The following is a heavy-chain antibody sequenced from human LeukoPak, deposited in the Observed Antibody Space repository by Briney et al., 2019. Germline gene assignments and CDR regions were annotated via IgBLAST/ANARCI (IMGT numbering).Heavy chain of an antibody. V-gene: IGHV4-59*01. Sequence: SETLSLTCTVSGGSISSYYWSWIRQPPGKGLEWIGYIYYSGSTNYNPSLKSRVTISVDTSKNQFSLKLSSVTAADTAVYYCARVLPRFGVVGTNWFDPWGQGTLVTVSS. CDR3: ARVLPRFGVVGTNWFDP. CDR1: GGSISSYY. J-gene: IGHJ5*02. CDR2: IYYSGST. D-gene: IGHD3-3*01.